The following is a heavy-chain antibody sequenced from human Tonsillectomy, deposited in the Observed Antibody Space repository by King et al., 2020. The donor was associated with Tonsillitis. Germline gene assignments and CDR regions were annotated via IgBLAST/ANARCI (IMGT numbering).Heavy chain of an antibody. D-gene: IGHD2-15*01. CDR1: GFNFSSYG. V-gene: IGHV3-33*08. CDR2: IWYDGSNK. J-gene: IGHJ4*02. Sequence: QLVQSGGGVVQPGRSLRLSCEASGFNFSSYGMHWVRQAPGKGLEWVAMIWYDGSNKYYVDSVKCRFTISRDNHKNTLYLQMNSLRAEDTAVYYCARDGGDCGGGYCYSSFDYWGQGTLITVSS. CDR3: ARDGGDCGGGYCYSSFDY.